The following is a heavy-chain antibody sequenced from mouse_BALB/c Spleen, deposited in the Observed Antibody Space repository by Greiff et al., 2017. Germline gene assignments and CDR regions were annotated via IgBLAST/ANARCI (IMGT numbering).Heavy chain of an antibody. J-gene: IGHJ2*01. CDR1: GYSITSDYA. Sequence: EVQRVESGPGLVKPSQSLSLTCTVTGYSITSDYAWNWIRQFPGNKLEWMGYISYSGSTSYNPSLKSRISITRDTSKNQFFLQLNSVTTEDTATYYCARGVGDGYVLDYWGQGTTLTVSS. CDR2: ISYSGST. D-gene: IGHD1-2*01. V-gene: IGHV3-2*02. CDR3: ARGVGDGYVLDY.